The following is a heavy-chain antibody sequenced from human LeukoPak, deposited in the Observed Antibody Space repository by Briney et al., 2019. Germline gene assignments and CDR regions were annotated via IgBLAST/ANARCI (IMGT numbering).Heavy chain of an antibody. D-gene: IGHD2-8*02. Sequence: SETLSLTCTVSGGSISSSSYYWGWIRQPPGKGLEWIGSIYYSGSTYYNPSLKSRVTISVDTSKNQFSLKLSSVTAADTAVYYCARDLTGSFDYWGQGTLVTVSS. J-gene: IGHJ4*02. V-gene: IGHV4-39*07. CDR2: IYYSGST. CDR3: ARDLTGSFDY. CDR1: GGSISSSSYY.